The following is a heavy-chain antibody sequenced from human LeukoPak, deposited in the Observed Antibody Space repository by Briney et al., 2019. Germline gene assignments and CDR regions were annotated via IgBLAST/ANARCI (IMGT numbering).Heavy chain of an antibody. D-gene: IGHD3-10*01. CDR3: ARDYGSGTYYYAFDM. CDR1: GGSISSYY. Sequence: PSETLSLTCTVSGGSISSYYWGWIRQPPGKGLEWIGSISYTGSTYYNPSLKSRVTVSVDTSKNQFSLKLTSVTAADTAVYYCARDYGSGTYYYAFDMWGRGTMVTVSS. J-gene: IGHJ3*02. V-gene: IGHV4-39*02. CDR2: ISYTGST.